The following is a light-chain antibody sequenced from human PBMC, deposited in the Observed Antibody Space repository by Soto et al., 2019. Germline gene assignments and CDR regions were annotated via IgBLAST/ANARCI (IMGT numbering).Light chain of an antibody. Sequence: DIPQTQSPSSLSASVRDRVTITCRASQSISSYLNWYQQKPGKAPKLLIYAASSLQSGVPSRFSGSGSGTDFTLTISSLQPEDFATYYCQQSYSTPSITFGQGTRLEN. V-gene: IGKV1-39*01. CDR3: QQSYSTPSIT. CDR1: QSISSY. J-gene: IGKJ5*01. CDR2: AAS.